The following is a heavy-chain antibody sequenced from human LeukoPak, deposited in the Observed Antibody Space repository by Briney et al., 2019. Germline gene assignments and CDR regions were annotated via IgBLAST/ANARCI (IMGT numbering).Heavy chain of an antibody. CDR2: IYTSGST. CDR3: ARDFLEPPDFWSGYYKNWFDP. CDR1: GGSISSGSYY. Sequence: PSQTLSLTCTVSGGSISSGSYYWSWIRQPAGKGLEWIGRIYTSGSTNYNPSLKSRGTISLDPSKNKFSLKLSSVTAAATAVYYCARDFLEPPDFWSGYYKNWFDPWGQGTLVTVSS. J-gene: IGHJ5*02. D-gene: IGHD3-3*01. V-gene: IGHV4-61*02.